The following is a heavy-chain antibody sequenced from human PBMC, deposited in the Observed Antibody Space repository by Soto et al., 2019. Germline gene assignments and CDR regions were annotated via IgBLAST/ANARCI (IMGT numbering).Heavy chain of an antibody. CDR2: IIPILGIA. CDR1: GGTFSSYT. D-gene: IGHD3-22*01. Sequence: QVQLVQSGAEVKKPGSSVKVSCKASGGTFSSYTISWVRQAPGQGLEWMGRIIPILGIANYAQKFQGRVTITADKSTSTGYMELSSLRSEDTAVYYCARGNYDSSGYCFYYYYGMDVWGQGTTVTVSS. J-gene: IGHJ6*02. CDR3: ARGNYDSSGYCFYYYYGMDV. V-gene: IGHV1-69*02.